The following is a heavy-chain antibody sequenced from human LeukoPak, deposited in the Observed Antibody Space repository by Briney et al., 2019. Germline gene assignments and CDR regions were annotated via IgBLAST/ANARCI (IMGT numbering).Heavy chain of an antibody. CDR2: IYFTQST. Sequence: SETLSLTCTVSGGSISSSSYYWGWIRQPPGKGLEWIGSIYFTQSTYQNPSLKSQVTISLDTSKNQFYLKLSSVTAADTAVYYCAGEIPTMGIFDYWGQGTLVTVSS. V-gene: IGHV4-39*07. CDR1: GGSISSSSYY. J-gene: IGHJ4*02. CDR3: AGEIPTMGIFDY. D-gene: IGHD7-27*01.